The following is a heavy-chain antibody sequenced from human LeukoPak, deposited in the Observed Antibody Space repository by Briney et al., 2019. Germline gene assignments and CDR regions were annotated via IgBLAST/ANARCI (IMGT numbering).Heavy chain of an antibody. D-gene: IGHD6-6*01. V-gene: IGHV3-7*05. CDR3: ARDPYSSTWSYGMDV. J-gene: IGHJ6*02. Sequence: PGGSLRLSCAASGFTFSSYWMSWVRQAPGKGLEWVANIKQDGSEAVYVDSLKGRFTISRDNAKNSLFLQMNTLRAEDTAVYYCARDPYSSTWSYGMDVWGQGTTVTVSS. CDR1: GFTFSSYW. CDR2: IKQDGSEA.